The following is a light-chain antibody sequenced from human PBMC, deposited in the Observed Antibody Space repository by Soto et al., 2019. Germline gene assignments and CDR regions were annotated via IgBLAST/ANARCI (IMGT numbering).Light chain of an antibody. CDR1: QSISRY. J-gene: IGKJ1*01. CDR2: AAS. Sequence: DIRLTQSPSSLSASVGDRVTISCRASQSISRYLHWYQQKPGEAPKLLIYAASTLQSGAPSRFSGSGSGADFTLTISTLQPDDVGFYYCQQSFSSPKWTFGQGTKVEI. CDR3: QQSFSSPKWT. V-gene: IGKV1-39*01.